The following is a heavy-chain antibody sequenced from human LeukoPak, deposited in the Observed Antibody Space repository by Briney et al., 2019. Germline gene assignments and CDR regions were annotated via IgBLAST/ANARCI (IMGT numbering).Heavy chain of an antibody. Sequence: GGSLRLSCAASGFTFSSYWMSWVRQAPGKGLEWVANIKQDGSEKYYVDSVKGRFTISRDNSKNTVYLQMNSLRAEDTAVFYCARGGTTFPFLFDYWGQGTLVTVSS. CDR2: IKQDGSEK. J-gene: IGHJ4*02. CDR1: GFTFSSYW. V-gene: IGHV3-7*01. D-gene: IGHD3-3*01. CDR3: ARGGTTFPFLFDY.